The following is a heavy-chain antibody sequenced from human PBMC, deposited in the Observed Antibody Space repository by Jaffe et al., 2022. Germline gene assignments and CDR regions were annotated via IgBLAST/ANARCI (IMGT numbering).Heavy chain of an antibody. CDR3: AKVVTPNYDFWSGYYSRYYYYMDV. CDR1: GFTFSSYA. D-gene: IGHD3-3*01. CDR2: ISGSGGST. Sequence: EVQLLESGGGLVQPGGSLRLSCAASGFTFSSYAMSWVRQAPGKGLEWVSAISGSGGSTYYADSVKGRFTISRDNSKNTLYLQMNSLRAEDTAVYYCAKVVTPNYDFWSGYYSRYYYYMDVWGKGTTVTVSS. V-gene: IGHV3-23*01. J-gene: IGHJ6*03.